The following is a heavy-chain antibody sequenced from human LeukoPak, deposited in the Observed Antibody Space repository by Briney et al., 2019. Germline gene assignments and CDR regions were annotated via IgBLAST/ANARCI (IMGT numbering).Heavy chain of an antibody. CDR3: ARIEGSAITF. CDR2: INPNSGGT. CDR1: GYTFTGYY. V-gene: IGHV1-2*02. Sequence: ASVKVSCKASGYTFTGYYMHWVRQAPGQGLEWMGWINPNSGGTNYAQKFQGRVTMTRDTSISTAYMDLSGLRSDDTALYYCARIEGSAITFWGQGTLVTVSS. D-gene: IGHD3-16*01. J-gene: IGHJ4*02.